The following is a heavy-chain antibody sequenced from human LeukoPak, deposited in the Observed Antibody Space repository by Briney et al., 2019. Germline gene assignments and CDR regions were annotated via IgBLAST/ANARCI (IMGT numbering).Heavy chain of an antibody. Sequence: GGSLRLSCVASGMSFSTYAINWVRQAPGKGLEWVSVIRDSGETTLYADSVKGRFTISRDNSKDIVYLQMNSLRADDSAIYYCARGAYSSVWYLLDSWGQGTLVTVSS. CDR3: ARGAYSSVWYLLDS. V-gene: IGHV3-23*01. CDR1: GMSFSTYA. J-gene: IGHJ4*02. D-gene: IGHD6-13*01. CDR2: IRDSGETT.